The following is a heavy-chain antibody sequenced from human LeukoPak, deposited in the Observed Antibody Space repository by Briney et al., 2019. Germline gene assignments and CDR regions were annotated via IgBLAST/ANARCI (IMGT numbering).Heavy chain of an antibody. CDR2: ISGSGGST. CDR1: GFTFSSYA. CDR3: AKGVAAAVAFDY. Sequence: GGSLRLSCAASGFTFSSYAMSWVRQAPGKGLERVSAISGSGGSTYYADSVKGRFTISRDNSKNTLYLQMNSLRAEDTAVYYCAKGVAAAVAFDYWGQGTLVTVSS. J-gene: IGHJ4*02. D-gene: IGHD6-13*01. V-gene: IGHV3-23*01.